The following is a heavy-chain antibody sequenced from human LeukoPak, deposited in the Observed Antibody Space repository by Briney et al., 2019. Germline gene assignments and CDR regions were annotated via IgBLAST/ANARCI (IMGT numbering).Heavy chain of an antibody. CDR1: GGSISSSSYY. V-gene: IGHV4-39*07. CDR3: ARAEIVVVPAAKMYYFDY. D-gene: IGHD2-2*01. CDR2: IYYSGST. Sequence: SETLSLTCTVSGGSISSSSYYWGWIRQPPGKGLEWIGSIYYSGSTYYNPSLKSRVTISVDTSKNQFSLKLSSVTAADTAVYYCARAEIVVVPAAKMYYFDYWGQGTLVTVSS. J-gene: IGHJ4*02.